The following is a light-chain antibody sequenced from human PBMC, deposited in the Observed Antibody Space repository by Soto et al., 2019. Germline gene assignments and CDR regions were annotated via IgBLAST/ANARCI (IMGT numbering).Light chain of an antibody. CDR3: QQRSNWPRT. V-gene: IGKV3-11*01. J-gene: IGKJ1*01. CDR1: QSVGSY. CDR2: DTS. Sequence: EFVLTQSPGTLSLSTGESATLSCGASQSVGSYFAWYQQKPGQTPRLLIYDTSNRATGIPARFSGSGSGTDFTLTISSLEPEDFAVYYCQQRSNWPRTFGQGTKVDIK.